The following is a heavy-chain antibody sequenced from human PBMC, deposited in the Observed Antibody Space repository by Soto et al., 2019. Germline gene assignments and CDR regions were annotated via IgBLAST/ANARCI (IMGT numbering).Heavy chain of an antibody. D-gene: IGHD6-19*01. Sequence: ASVKVSCKASGYTFTSYAMHWVRQAPGQRLEWMGWINAGNGNTKYSQKFQGRVTITRDTSASTAYMELSSLRSEDTAVYYCARVYSSAATRAFDIWGQGTMVTVSS. J-gene: IGHJ3*02. CDR1: GYTFTSYA. V-gene: IGHV1-3*01. CDR3: ARVYSSAATRAFDI. CDR2: INAGNGNT.